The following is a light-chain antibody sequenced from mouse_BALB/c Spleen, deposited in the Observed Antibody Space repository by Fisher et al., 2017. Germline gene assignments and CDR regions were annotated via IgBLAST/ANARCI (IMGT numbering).Light chain of an antibody. CDR1: SSVNY. V-gene: IGKV4-50*01. CDR2: STS. Sequence: DIVLTQSPAIMSASLGEKVTMSCRASSSVNYMYWYQQKPGSSPKLWIYSTSNLAPGVPARFSGNGSGNSYSLTISSMEAEDAATYYCQQWSSYPPTFGAGTKLELK. J-gene: IGKJ5*01. CDR3: QQWSSYPPT.